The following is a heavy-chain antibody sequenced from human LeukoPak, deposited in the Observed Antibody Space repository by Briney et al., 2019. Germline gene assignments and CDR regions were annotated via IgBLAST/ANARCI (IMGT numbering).Heavy chain of an antibody. J-gene: IGHJ2*01. Sequence: PGGSLRLSCAASGFTSSTYWMSWGRQAPGKGLEWVASIKQDGSETYYVDSVKGRFTLSRDNAKNSLYLQMNSLRADDTAVYYCARDRDSRWDFDLWGRGTLVTVSS. V-gene: IGHV3-7*01. CDR1: GFTSSTYW. CDR2: IKQDGSET. D-gene: IGHD3-22*01. CDR3: ARDRDSRWDFDL.